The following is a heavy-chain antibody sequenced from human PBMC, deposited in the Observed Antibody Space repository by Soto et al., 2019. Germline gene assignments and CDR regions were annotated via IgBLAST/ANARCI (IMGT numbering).Heavy chain of an antibody. D-gene: IGHD2-15*01. Sequence: EVQLLESGGGLVQPGGSLRLACAASGFTVSGHAMSWVRQAPGKGLEWVASISESGDSTFSADSVKGRFTISRDNFKNMLFLQMISLRVEDTALYYCATPPLGYCSGNNCHADDHWGQGTLVTVSS. CDR3: ATPPLGYCSGNNCHADDH. J-gene: IGHJ4*02. CDR1: GFTVSGHA. V-gene: IGHV3-23*01. CDR2: ISESGDST.